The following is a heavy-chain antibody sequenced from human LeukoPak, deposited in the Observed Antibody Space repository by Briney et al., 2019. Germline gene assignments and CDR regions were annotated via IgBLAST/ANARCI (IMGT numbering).Heavy chain of an antibody. D-gene: IGHD3-22*01. J-gene: IGHJ4*02. CDR1: GGSISSGSYY. Sequence: KNSETLSLTCTVSGGSISSGSYYWSWIRQPAGKGLEWIGRIYTSGSTNYNPSLKSRVPISVDTSKNQFSLKLSSVTAADTAVYYCARDPNSSGYYGIDYWGQGTLVTVSS. CDR2: IYTSGST. V-gene: IGHV4-61*02. CDR3: ARDPNSSGYYGIDY.